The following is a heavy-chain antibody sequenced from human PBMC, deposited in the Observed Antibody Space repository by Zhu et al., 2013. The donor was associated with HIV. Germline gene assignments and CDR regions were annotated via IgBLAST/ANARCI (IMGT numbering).Heavy chain of an antibody. D-gene: IGHD5-12*01. CDR2: IKSKAYGGTT. V-gene: IGHV3-15*01. J-gene: IGHJ4*02. CDR1: GFTFSNAW. Sequence: EVQLGESGGGLVKPGGSLRFSCAASGFTFSNAWMTWVRQAPGKGLEWVGRIKSKAYGGTTDYAAPVKGRFTISRDDSKNTLYLQMNSLETEDTAVYYRTTEIKSGYDLDYWGQGTLVTVSS. CDR3: TTEIKSGYDLDY.